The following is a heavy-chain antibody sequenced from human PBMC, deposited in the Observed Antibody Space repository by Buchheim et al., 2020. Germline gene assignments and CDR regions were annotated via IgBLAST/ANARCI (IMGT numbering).Heavy chain of an antibody. J-gene: IGHJ4*02. CDR3: ARDLGYYDSSGYWGVPGDY. Sequence: EVQLVESGGGLVKPGGSLRLSCAASGFTFSSYSMNWVRQAPGKGLEWVSSISSSSSYIYYADLVKGRFTISRDNAKNSLYLQMNSLRAEDTAVYYCARDLGYYDSSGYWGVPGDYWGQGTL. CDR2: ISSSSSYI. D-gene: IGHD3-22*01. CDR1: GFTFSSYS. V-gene: IGHV3-21*01.